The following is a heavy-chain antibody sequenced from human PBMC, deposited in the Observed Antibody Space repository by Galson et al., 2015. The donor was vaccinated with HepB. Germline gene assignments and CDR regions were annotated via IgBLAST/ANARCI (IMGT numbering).Heavy chain of an antibody. D-gene: IGHD1-1*01. J-gene: IGHJ3*02. Sequence: QSGAEVKKPGESLRISCKGSGYSFTTYWIGWVRQTPGKGLEWMGIIYPADSDTRYSPSFQGQVIISADKSIYTAYLQWSSLKASNTAMYYCARPRNDAFDIWRQGTMVTVS. CDR2: IYPADSDT. CDR3: ARPRNDAFDI. CDR1: GYSFTTYW. V-gene: IGHV5-51*03.